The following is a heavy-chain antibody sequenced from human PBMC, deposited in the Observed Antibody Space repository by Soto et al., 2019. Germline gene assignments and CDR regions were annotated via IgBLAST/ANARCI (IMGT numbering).Heavy chain of an antibody. J-gene: IGHJ6*02. D-gene: IGHD3-3*01. CDR3: ARVTIPQMHSYGTDV. CDR2: ISAYNGKI. V-gene: IGHV1-18*01. CDR1: GYTFTNYG. Sequence: ASVKVSCKASGYTFTNYGISWVRQAPGQGLEWIGWISAYNGKIDYAQKVQGRITMTTDTSTSTAFMELRSLRSDDTAVYYCARVTIPQMHSYGTDVWGQGTTVTVSS.